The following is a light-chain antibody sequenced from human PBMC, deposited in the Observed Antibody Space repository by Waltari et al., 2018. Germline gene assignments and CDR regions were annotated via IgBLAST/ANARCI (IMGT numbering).Light chain of an antibody. J-gene: IGLJ2*01. V-gene: IGLV2-14*01. CDR3: SSYTSSSNVV. CDR2: EVS. Sequence: QSALTQPASVSGSPGQSITISCTGTSSDVGGYHYVSWYQQHPGKAPKLMIYEVSNRPSGVSHRFSGSKSGNTASLTISGLQAEDEADYYCSSYTSSSNVVFGGGTKLTVL. CDR1: SSDVGGYHY.